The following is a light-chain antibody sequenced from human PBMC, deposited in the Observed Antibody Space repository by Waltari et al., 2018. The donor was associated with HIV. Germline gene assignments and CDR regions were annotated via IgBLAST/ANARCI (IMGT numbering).Light chain of an antibody. J-gene: IGLJ3*02. CDR1: SATIVANYR. V-gene: IGLV5-45*01. Sequence: VLTHPASLAASPGASASPASTLPSATIVANYRSYWYQQKPGSPPHYGLMYKLASDKHEGSGSLSRFAGSKDASANAGILAISGIQSEDQSDYSCMIWRISALVFGGGTKLTVL. CDR2: YKLASDK. CDR3: MIWRISALV.